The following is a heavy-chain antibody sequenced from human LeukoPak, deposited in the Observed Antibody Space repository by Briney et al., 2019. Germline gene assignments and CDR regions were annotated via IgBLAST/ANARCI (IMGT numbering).Heavy chain of an antibody. D-gene: IGHD1-26*01. Sequence: SETLSLTCAVYGGSFSGYYWSWIRQPPGKGLEWIGYIYYSGSTYYNPSLKSRVTISVDTSKNQFSLKLSSVTAADTAVYYCARVDSGSYLPVDYWGQGTLVTVSS. J-gene: IGHJ4*02. CDR2: IYYSGST. CDR3: ARVDSGSYLPVDY. CDR1: GGSFSGYY. V-gene: IGHV4-34*09.